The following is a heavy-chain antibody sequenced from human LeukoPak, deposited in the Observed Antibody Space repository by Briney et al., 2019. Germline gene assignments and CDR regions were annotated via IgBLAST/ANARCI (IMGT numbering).Heavy chain of an antibody. CDR1: GFTFRSYA. V-gene: IGHV3-30-3*01. CDR2: ISYDGYSE. J-gene: IGHJ4*02. Sequence: GGSLRLSCAASGFTFRSYAMHWVRQAPGKGLEWVAVISYDGYSEYYADSVKGRFTIFRDNPKNTLYLQMNSLRAEDTAVYYCARELPPLVKFYFDHWGQGTLVTVSS. CDR3: ARELPPLVKFYFDH. D-gene: IGHD1-26*01.